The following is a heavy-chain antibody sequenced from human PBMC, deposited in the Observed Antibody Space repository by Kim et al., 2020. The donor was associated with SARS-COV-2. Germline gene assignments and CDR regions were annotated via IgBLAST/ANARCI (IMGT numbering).Heavy chain of an antibody. CDR2: ISGSGGST. D-gene: IGHD3-10*01. CDR1: GFTFSSYA. CDR3: AKIEGVELISSDNYYYYYGMDV. Sequence: GGSLRLSCAASGFTFSSYAMSWVRQAPGKGLAWVSAISGSGGSTYYADSVKGRFTISRDNSKNTLDLQMNSLRAEDTAVYYCAKIEGVELISSDNYYYYYGMDVWGQGTTVTVSS. V-gene: IGHV3-23*01. J-gene: IGHJ6*02.